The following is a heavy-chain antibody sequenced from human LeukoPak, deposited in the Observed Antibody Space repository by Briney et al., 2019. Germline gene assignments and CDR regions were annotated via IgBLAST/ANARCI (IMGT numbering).Heavy chain of an antibody. CDR1: GGSISSHY. D-gene: IGHD2-2*02. V-gene: IGHV4-59*11. CDR2: IYYSGST. CDR3: AREGGGYCSSTSCYRDNCFDP. Sequence: PSETLSLTCTASGGSISSHYWSWIRQPPGKGLEWIGYIYYSGSTNYNPSLKSRVTISVDPSKNQFSLKLSSVTAADTAVYYCAREGGGYCSSTSCYRDNCFDPWGQGTPVTVSS. J-gene: IGHJ5*02.